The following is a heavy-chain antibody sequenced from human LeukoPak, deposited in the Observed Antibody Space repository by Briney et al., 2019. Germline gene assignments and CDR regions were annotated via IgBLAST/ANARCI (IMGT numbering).Heavy chain of an antibody. Sequence: GGSLRLSCVASGCTFSRYWMSWLRQAPGKGLEGVANIKQDGSEKYYVDSVKGRFTISRDNAKNSLYLQMNSLRAEDTAVYYCARGAHYYGSGSWGQGTLVTVSS. CDR3: ARGAHYYGSGS. CDR1: GCTFSRYW. D-gene: IGHD3-10*01. J-gene: IGHJ4*02. CDR2: IKQDGSEK. V-gene: IGHV3-7*01.